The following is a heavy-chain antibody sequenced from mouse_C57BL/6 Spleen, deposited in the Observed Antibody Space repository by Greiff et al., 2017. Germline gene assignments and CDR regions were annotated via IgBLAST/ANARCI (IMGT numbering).Heavy chain of an antibody. V-gene: IGHV1-77*01. CDR2: ICPGSGNT. CDR1: GYNFTDYY. J-gene: IGHJ2*02. Sequence: VKLVESGAELVKPGASVKISCKASGYNFTDYYINWVKQRPGQGLEWIGKICPGSGNTYYNEKCKGKATLTADKSSSTAYMQLISLTSEDSAVYFCARETCGYFDYWGQGTSVTVSS. CDR3: ARETCGYFDY.